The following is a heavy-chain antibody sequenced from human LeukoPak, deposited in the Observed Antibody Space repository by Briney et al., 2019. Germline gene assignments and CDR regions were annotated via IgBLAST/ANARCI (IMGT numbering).Heavy chain of an antibody. CDR2: IYPGDYDT. J-gene: IGHJ3*01. Sequence: GESLKISCKGSGYSFTSYWIGWVRQMPGKCLEWMVIIYPGDYDTRYSPSFQGHVTISVDKSISTAYLQWRSLRASDTAMYFCAGHSFDTVGAFDVWGQGTIVTVSA. CDR1: GYSFTSYW. CDR3: AGHSFDTVGAFDV. V-gene: IGHV5-51*01. D-gene: IGHD2-2*02.